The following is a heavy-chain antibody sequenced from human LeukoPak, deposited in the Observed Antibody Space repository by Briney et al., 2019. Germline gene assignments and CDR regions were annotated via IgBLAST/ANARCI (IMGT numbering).Heavy chain of an antibody. J-gene: IGHJ5*02. CDR1: GAPISSSNYW. V-gene: IGHV4-39*07. D-gene: IGHD1-26*01. CDR2: VQRSGSQ. Sequence: SETLSLTCSVSGAPISSSNYWWGWIRQPPGKGLEWIGNVQRSGSQSSDPSLKSRLTLSVHLSRNQFSLQLTSVTAADTAVYYCVRDVGSAITESWGQGTLVTVSS. CDR3: VRDVGSAITES.